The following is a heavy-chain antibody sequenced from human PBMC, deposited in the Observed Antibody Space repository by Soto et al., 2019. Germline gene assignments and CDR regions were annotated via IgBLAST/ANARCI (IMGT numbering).Heavy chain of an antibody. CDR1: GFTFRSYG. CDR2: LSYDGSNK. Sequence: GGSLRLSCAASGFTFRSYGMHWVRLAPGKGLEWVAVLSYDGSNKYYADSVKGRFTISRDNSKNTLYLQMNSLRAEDTAVYYCAKDRGASSVYYYGMDVWGQGTTVTVSS. CDR3: AKDRGASSVYYYGMDV. D-gene: IGHD6-6*01. J-gene: IGHJ6*02. V-gene: IGHV3-30*18.